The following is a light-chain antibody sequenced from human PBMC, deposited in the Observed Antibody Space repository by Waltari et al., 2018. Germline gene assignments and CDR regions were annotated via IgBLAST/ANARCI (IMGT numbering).Light chain of an antibody. CDR3: QQYGRSPLT. V-gene: IGKV3-20*01. Sequence: EIVLTQSPGTLSLSPGDRATLSCRASQSVSSNFLAWYQQKPGQAPRLLIYGASSRATGIPDKFSGSASETDFTLTINRLEPEDFAVYYCQQYGRSPLTFGGGTKVEIK. CDR2: GAS. J-gene: IGKJ4*01. CDR1: QSVSSNF.